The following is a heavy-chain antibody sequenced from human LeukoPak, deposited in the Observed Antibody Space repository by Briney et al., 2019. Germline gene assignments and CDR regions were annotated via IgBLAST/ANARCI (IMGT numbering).Heavy chain of an antibody. CDR1: GYTFTGYY. V-gene: IGHV1-2*02. Sequence: ASVKVSCKASGYTFTGYYMHWVRQAPGQGLEWMGWINPNSGGTNYAQKFQGRVTMTRDTSISTAYMELSRLRSDDTAVYYCARDEYRGGDCYSSWGYYYYYGMDVWGQGTTVTVSS. CDR2: INPNSGGT. CDR3: ARDEYRGGDCYSSWGYYYYYGMDV. J-gene: IGHJ6*02. D-gene: IGHD2-21*02.